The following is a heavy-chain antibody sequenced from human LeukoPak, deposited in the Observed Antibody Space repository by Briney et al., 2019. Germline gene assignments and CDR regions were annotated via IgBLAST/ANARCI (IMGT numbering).Heavy chain of an antibody. CDR2: MNPNSGNT. D-gene: IGHD3-22*01. CDR1: GYTFTSYD. V-gene: IGHV1-8*03. CDR3: ARGTYYYDSSGHSWFDP. J-gene: IGHJ5*02. Sequence: EASVKVSCKASGYTFTSYDINWVRQATGQGLEWMGWMNPNSGNTGYAQKFQGRVTITRNTSISTAYMELGSLRSEDTAVYYCARGTYYYDSSGHSWFDPWGQGTLVTVSS.